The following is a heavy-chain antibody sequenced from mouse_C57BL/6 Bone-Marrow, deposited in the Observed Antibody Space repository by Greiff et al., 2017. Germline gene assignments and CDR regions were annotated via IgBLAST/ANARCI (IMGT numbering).Heavy chain of an antibody. J-gene: IGHJ3*01. D-gene: IGHD2-2*01. Sequence: VQLQQSVAELVRPGASVKLSCTASGFNINNTYMHWVKQRPEQGLEWIGRIDPANGNTKYAPKFQGKATITADPSSNTAYLQLSSLTAEDTAIYYCASSIYYGYDWFAYWGQGTLVTVSA. V-gene: IGHV14-3*01. CDR1: GFNINNTY. CDR3: ASSIYYGYDWFAY. CDR2: IDPANGNT.